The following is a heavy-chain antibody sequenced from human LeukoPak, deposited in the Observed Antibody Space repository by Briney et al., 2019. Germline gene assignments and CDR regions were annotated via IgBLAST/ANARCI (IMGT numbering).Heavy chain of an antibody. CDR1: GGSISSGSYY. Sequence: SQTLSLTCTVSGGSISSGSYYWSWIRQPAGKGLEWIGRIYTSGSTNYSPSLKSRVTISVDTSKNQFSLKLSSVTAADTAVYYCARDPWLVGGWFDPWGQGTLVTVSS. CDR2: IYTSGST. J-gene: IGHJ5*02. V-gene: IGHV4-61*02. D-gene: IGHD6-19*01. CDR3: ARDPWLVGGWFDP.